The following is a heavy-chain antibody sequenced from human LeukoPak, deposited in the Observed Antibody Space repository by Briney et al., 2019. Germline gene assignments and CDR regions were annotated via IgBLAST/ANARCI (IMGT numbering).Heavy chain of an antibody. Sequence: PSETLFLTCTVSGGSISSYYWSWIRQPPGKGLEWIGYIYYSGSTNYNPSLKSRVTISVDTSKNQFSLKLSSVTAADTAVYYCARHLPLWFGLSPFDYWDQGTLVTVSS. D-gene: IGHD3-10*01. CDR3: ARHLPLWFGLSPFDY. V-gene: IGHV4-59*08. J-gene: IGHJ4*02. CDR1: GGSISSYY. CDR2: IYYSGST.